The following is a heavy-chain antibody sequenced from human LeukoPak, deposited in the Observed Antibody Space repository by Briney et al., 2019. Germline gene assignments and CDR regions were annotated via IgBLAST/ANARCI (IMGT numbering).Heavy chain of an antibody. V-gene: IGHV3-30*18. D-gene: IGHD3-3*01. CDR2: ISYDGSNK. CDR3: AKDRNDFWSGYFSSAFDI. Sequence: GRSLRLSCAASGFTFSSYDMPWVRQAPGKGLEWVAVISYDGSNKYYADSVKGRFTISRDNSKNTLYLQMNSLRAEDTAVYYCAKDRNDFWSGYFSSAFDIWGQGTMVTVSS. J-gene: IGHJ3*02. CDR1: GFTFSSYD.